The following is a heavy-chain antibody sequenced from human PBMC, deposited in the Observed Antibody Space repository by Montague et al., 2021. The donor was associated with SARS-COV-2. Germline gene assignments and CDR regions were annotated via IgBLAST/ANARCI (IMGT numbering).Heavy chain of an antibody. D-gene: IGHD6-13*01. CDR3: ASHPVLQQLYS. CDR1: GASVTSINW. CDR2: IHHTGIT. V-gene: IGHV4-4*02. Sequence: SETLSLTCAVSGASVTSINWWSWVRQPPGRGLEWIAEIHHTGITNFNPSLRSRVSISLDTSKNQFSLTPNSVTAADTAIYYCASHPVLQQLYSWGQGTLVSVSS. J-gene: IGHJ4*02.